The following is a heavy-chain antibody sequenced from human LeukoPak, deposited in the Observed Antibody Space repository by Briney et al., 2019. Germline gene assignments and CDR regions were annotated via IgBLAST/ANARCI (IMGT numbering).Heavy chain of an antibody. CDR1: GGSISSYY. J-gene: IGHJ6*02. CDR3: ARVRNCSGGSCYSYYYYYGMDV. CDR2: IYYSGST. D-gene: IGHD2-15*01. Sequence: PSETLSLTCTVSGGSISSYYWSWTRQPPGKGLEWIGYIYYSGSTNYNPSLKSRVTISVDTSKNQFSLKLSSVTAADTAVYYCARVRNCSGGSCYSYYYYYGMDVWGQGTTVTVSS. V-gene: IGHV4-59*01.